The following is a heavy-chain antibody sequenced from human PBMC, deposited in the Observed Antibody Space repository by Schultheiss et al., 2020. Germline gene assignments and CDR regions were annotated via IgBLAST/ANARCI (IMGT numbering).Heavy chain of an antibody. V-gene: IGHV3-49*03. CDR1: GFTFSSYA. J-gene: IGHJ6*03. CDR3: TRDQSIAASQSFYYYYYMDV. D-gene: IGHD6-6*01. CDR2: IRSKAYGGTT. Sequence: GGSLRLSCAASGFTFSSYAMSWFRQAPGKGLGWVGFIRSKAYGGTTEYAASVKGRFTISRDDSKSIAYLQMNSLKTEDTAVYYCTRDQSIAASQSFYYYYYMDVWGKGTTVNVYS.